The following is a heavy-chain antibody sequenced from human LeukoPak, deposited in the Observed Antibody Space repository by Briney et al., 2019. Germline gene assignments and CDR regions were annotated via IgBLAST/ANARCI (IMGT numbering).Heavy chain of an antibody. D-gene: IGHD3-9*01. CDR1: GASINSGDYY. V-gene: IGHV4-61*02. J-gene: IGHJ4*02. CDR2: IYTSGST. Sequence: PSQTLSLTCTVSGASINSGDYYWNWIRQPAGKGLEWIGRIYTSGSTNYNPSLKSRVTMSIETSKTQFSLSLSSVTAADTAVYYCARITFEGYFDWFLDYWGQGTLVTVSS. CDR3: ARITFEGYFDWFLDY.